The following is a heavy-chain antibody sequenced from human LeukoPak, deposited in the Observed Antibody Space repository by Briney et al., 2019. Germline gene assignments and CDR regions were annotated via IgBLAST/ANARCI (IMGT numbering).Heavy chain of an antibody. CDR2: IYYSGST. V-gene: IGHV4-59*08. Sequence: SETLSLTCTVSGGSISSYYWSWIRQPPGKGLEWIGYIYYSGSTNYNPSLKSRVTISVDTSKNQFSLKLSSVTAADTAGYYCARHPRSSRGYFDYWGQGTLVTVSS. J-gene: IGHJ4*02. CDR1: GGSISSYY. CDR3: ARHPRSSRGYFDY. D-gene: IGHD6-13*01.